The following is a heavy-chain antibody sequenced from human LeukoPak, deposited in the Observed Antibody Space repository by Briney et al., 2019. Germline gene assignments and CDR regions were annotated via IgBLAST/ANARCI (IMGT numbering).Heavy chain of an antibody. J-gene: IGHJ4*02. CDR2: ISYDGSNK. CDR1: GFTFSSYG. V-gene: IGHV3-30*03. Sequence: GGSLRLSCAASGFTFSSYGMHWVRQAPGKGLEWVAVISYDGSNKYYADSVKGRFTISRDNSKNTVYLQMNNLRAEDTAVYYCVSFYETYWGRGTLVTVSS. D-gene: IGHD2-2*01. CDR3: VSFYETY.